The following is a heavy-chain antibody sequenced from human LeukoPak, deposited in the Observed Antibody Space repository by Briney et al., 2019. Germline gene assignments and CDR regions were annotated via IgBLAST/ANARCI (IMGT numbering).Heavy chain of an antibody. V-gene: IGHV3-21*01. CDR3: ARARYDSSGYYPLGDY. CDR2: ITSSSNYI. CDR1: GFTFSRYS. J-gene: IGHJ4*02. Sequence: AGGSLRLSCAASGFTFSRYSMNWVRQAPGKGLEWVSLITSSSNYIYYADSVKGRFTISRDNAKNSLYLEMNSLRAEDTAVYYCARARYDSSGYYPLGDYWGQGTLVAVSS. D-gene: IGHD3-22*01.